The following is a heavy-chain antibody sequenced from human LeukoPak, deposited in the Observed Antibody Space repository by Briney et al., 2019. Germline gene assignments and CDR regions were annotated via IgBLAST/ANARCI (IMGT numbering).Heavy chain of an antibody. Sequence: ASVRVSCKASGGTFSSYAISWVRQAPGQGLEWMGGIIPIFGTANYAQKFQGRVTITADESTSTAYMELSSLRSEDTAVYYCAGSTVTRLAEYFQHWGQGTLVTVSS. CDR2: IIPIFGTA. D-gene: IGHD4-17*01. J-gene: IGHJ1*01. CDR1: GGTFSSYA. CDR3: AGSTVTRLAEYFQH. V-gene: IGHV1-69*13.